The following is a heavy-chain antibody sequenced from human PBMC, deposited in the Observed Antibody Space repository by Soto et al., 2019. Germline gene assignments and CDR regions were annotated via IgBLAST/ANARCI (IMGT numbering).Heavy chain of an antibody. CDR2: IAPGNGNT. CDR3: ATGSRMWTPDY. J-gene: IGHJ4*02. V-gene: IGHV1-3*01. Sequence: ASVKVSCKASGYTFTDSAIHWLRQAPGQSLEWLGWIAPGNGNTKYSQNFQGRVSITRDTSATTAYMELSSLRSEDTAVYYCATGSRMWTPDYWGQGTLVTVSS. D-gene: IGHD2-21*01. CDR1: GYTFTDSA.